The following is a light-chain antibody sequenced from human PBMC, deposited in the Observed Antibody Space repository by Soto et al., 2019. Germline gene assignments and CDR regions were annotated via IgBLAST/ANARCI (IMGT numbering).Light chain of an antibody. Sequence: DIQMTQSPSSLSASVGDRVTITCRASQSISSYLNWYQQKPGKAPKXLIYAASSLQSGVPSRFSGSGSGTDFTITISSLQPEDGETYYCQQSYSSPPTFGQGTRLEIK. CDR1: QSISSY. CDR2: AAS. CDR3: QQSYSSPPT. V-gene: IGKV1-39*01. J-gene: IGKJ5*01.